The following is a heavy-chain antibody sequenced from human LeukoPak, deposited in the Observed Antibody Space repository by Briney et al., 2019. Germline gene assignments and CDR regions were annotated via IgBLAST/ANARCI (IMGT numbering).Heavy chain of an antibody. CDR1: GYTFTDYY. J-gene: IGHJ3*02. D-gene: IGHD3-22*01. V-gene: IGHV1-2*02. CDR2: INTNTGVT. CDR3: ATDNRLIPVDAFDI. Sequence: ASVKVSCKASGYTFTDYYMHWVRQAPGQGPEWMGWINTNTGVTHYAQMFRDRVTLTRDASSSTAYMELSSLRSEDTAVYYCATDNRLIPVDAFDIWGQGTMVTVSS.